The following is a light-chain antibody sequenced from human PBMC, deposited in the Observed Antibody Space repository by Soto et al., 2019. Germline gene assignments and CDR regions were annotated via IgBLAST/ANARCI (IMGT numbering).Light chain of an antibody. J-gene: IGKJ1*01. CDR3: QPYNNWPQT. CDR1: QSVSSN. CDR2: GAS. V-gene: IGKV3-15*01. Sequence: EIVMTQSPATLSVSPGERATLSCRASQSVSSNLAWYQQKPGQAPRLLIYGASTRATGIPARFSGSGSGTAFTLTISSLQSEDFAVYYCQPYNNWPQTFGQGTKVEIK.